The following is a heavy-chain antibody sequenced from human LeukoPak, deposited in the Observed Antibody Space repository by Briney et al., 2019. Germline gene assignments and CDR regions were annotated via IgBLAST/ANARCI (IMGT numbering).Heavy chain of an antibody. V-gene: IGHV4-31*11. Sequence: SETLSLTCAVSGYSISSSNYWAWIRQHPGKGLEWIGYIYYSGSTYYNPPLKSRVTISVDTSKNQFSLKLSSVTAADTAVYYCARDLNRYDRDFDAFDIWGQGTMVTVSS. CDR1: GYSISSSNY. CDR2: IYYSGST. D-gene: IGHD3-22*01. J-gene: IGHJ3*02. CDR3: ARDLNRYDRDFDAFDI.